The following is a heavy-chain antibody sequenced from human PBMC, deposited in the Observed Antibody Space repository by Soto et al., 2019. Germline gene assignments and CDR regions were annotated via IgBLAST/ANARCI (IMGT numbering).Heavy chain of an antibody. CDR1: GGSISSSNYY. J-gene: IGHJ4*02. Sequence: SETLSLTCTVSGGSISSSNYYWGWIRQPPGKGLEWIGSIYYSGNTYYNPSLQSRLTLSVDTSKNQFSLKLSSVTAADTAIYYCVRHAQWIIRAYWGQGSLVTVSS. CDR3: VRHAQWIIRAY. D-gene: IGHD5-12*01. CDR2: IYYSGNT. V-gene: IGHV4-39*01.